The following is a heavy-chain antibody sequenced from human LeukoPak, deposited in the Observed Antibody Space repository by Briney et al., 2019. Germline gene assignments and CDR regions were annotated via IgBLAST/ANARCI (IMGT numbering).Heavy chain of an antibody. J-gene: IGHJ5*02. CDR3: ARGGSGRSSWFDP. V-gene: IGHV4-59*08. D-gene: IGHD2-15*01. Sequence: KASETLSLTCTVSGGSISSYYWSWIRQPPGKGLEWIGYIYYSGSTNYNPSLKSRVTISVDTSKNQFSLKLSSVTAADTAVYYCARGGSGRSSWFDPWGQGTLVTVSS. CDR2: IYYSGST. CDR1: GGSISSYY.